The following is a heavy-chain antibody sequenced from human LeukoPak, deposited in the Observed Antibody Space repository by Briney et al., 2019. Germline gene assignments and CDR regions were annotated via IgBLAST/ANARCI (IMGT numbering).Heavy chain of an antibody. J-gene: IGHJ5*02. V-gene: IGHV4-4*02. CDR2: IYHSGST. CDR1: GGSISSSNW. D-gene: IGHD6-13*01. Sequence: PSGTLSLTCAVSGGSISSSNWWSWVRQPPGKGLEWIGEIYHSGSTNYNPSLKSRVTISVDKSKNQFSLKLSSATAADTAVYYCARVGSSSWYSWFDPWGQGTLVTVSS. CDR3: ARVGSSSWYSWFDP.